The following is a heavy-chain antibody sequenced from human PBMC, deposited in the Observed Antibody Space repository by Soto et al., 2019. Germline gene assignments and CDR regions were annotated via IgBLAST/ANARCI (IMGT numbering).Heavy chain of an antibody. CDR2: INHSGST. V-gene: IGHV4-34*01. CDR1: GGSFSGYY. CDR3: ARREMGGDIVVVPAAMMGVYFDY. D-gene: IGHD2-2*01. J-gene: IGHJ4*02. Sequence: QVQLQQWGAGLLKPSETLSLTCAVYGGSFSGYYWSWIRQPPGKGLEWIGEINHSGSTNYNPSLKSRVTISVDASMHHFALKLRSVTAADTAGYYCARREMGGDIVVVPAAMMGVYFDYWGQGTLVTVSS.